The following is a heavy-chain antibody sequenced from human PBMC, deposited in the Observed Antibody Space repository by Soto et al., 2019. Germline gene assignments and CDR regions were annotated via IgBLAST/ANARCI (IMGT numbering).Heavy chain of an antibody. V-gene: IGHV3-23*01. CDR2: ISGSGGST. J-gene: IGHJ4*02. CDR1: GFTFSSYA. D-gene: IGHD3-22*01. CDR3: AKGPYYYYDSSGYYSDY. Sequence: GSLRLSCAASGFTFSSYAMSWVRQAPGKGLEWVSAISGSGGSTYYADSVKGRFTISRDNSKNTLYLQMNSLRAEDTAVYYCAKGPYYYYDSSGYYSDYWGQGTLVTVSS.